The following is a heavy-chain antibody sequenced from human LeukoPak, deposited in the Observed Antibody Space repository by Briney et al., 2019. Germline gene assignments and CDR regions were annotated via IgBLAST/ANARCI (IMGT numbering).Heavy chain of an antibody. CDR1: GFTFSSYW. J-gene: IGHJ3*02. CDR2: INSDGSST. Sequence: GGSLRLSCAASGFTFSSYWMHWVRQAPGKGLVWVSRINSDGSSTSYADSVKGRFTISRDNAKNTLYLQMNSLRAEDTAVYYCARDHPQLLWIPGGAFDIWGQGTMVTVSS. D-gene: IGHD3-10*01. CDR3: ARDHPQLLWIPGGAFDI. V-gene: IGHV3-74*01.